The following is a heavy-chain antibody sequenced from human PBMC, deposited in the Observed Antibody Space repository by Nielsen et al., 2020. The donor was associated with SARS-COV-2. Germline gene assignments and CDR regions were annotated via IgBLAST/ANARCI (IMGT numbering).Heavy chain of an antibody. V-gene: IGHV3-23*01. J-gene: IGHJ5*02. CDR1: GFTFSSYA. CDR2: ISGSGGST. CDR3: AKDVLLGYCGGGSCSRGWFDP. Sequence: GESLKISCAASGFTFSSYAMSWVRQAPGKGLEWVSAISGSGGSTYYADSVKGRFTISRDNSKNTLYLQMNSLRAEDTAVYYCAKDVLLGYCGGGSCSRGWFDPWGQGTLVTVSS. D-gene: IGHD2-15*01.